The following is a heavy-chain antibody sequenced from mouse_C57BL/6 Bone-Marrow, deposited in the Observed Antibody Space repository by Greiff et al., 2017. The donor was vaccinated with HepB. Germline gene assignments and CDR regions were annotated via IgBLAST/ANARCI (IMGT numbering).Heavy chain of an antibody. V-gene: IGHV1-54*01. CDR2: INPGSGGT. CDR1: GYAFTNYL. J-gene: IGHJ1*03. D-gene: IGHD1-1*01. Sequence: QVQLQQSGAELVRPGTSVKVSCKASGYAFTNYLIEWVKQRPGQGLEWIGVINPGSGGTNYNEKFKGKATLTADKSSSTAYMQLSSLPSEDSAVYFCARSCYYGSSYWYFDVWGTGTTVTVAS. CDR3: ARSCYYGSSYWYFDV.